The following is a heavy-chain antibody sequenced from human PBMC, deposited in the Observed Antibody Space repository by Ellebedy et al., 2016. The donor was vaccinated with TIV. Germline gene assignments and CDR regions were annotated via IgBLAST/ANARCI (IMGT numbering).Heavy chain of an antibody. V-gene: IGHV1-8*02. CDR1: GFTFSSSA. CDR2: MNPNSGNT. CDR3: ARQKNFDWPME. J-gene: IGHJ4*02. D-gene: IGHD3-9*01. Sequence: ASVKVSCKASGFTFSSSAVQWVRQATGQGLEWMGWMNPNSGNTGYAQKFQARVTMTRNTSISTAYMELSSLRSEDTAVYYCARQKNFDWPMEWGQGTLVTVSS.